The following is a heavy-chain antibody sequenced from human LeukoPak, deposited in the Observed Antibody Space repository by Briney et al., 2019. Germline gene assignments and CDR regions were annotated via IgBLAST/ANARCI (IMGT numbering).Heavy chain of an antibody. CDR3: AKKMATIDC. J-gene: IGHJ4*02. D-gene: IGHD5-24*01. Sequence: GGSLRLSCAASGFSFSGSAMSGVRQAPGKGLEWVSGITGTGGSTYYADSVKGRFTISRDNSRNTLFLQMNSLRAEDTAVYYCAKKMATIDCWGQGTLVTVSS. CDR2: ITGTGGST. V-gene: IGHV3-23*01. CDR1: GFSFSGSA.